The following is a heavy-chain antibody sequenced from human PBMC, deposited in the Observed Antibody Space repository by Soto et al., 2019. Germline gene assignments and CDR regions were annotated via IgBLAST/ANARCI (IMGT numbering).Heavy chain of an antibody. V-gene: IGHV1-18*01. Sequence: QVQLVPSGPEVKKPGASVKVSCKASGYTFTNYGFNWVRQARGQGLAWMGWFSAYNGHTKHSQISQDRAIMTADTSTSTAYSEVRSLTSDDTAVYYCAREGAGPYALGYWGQGTLVTVSS. CDR3: AREGAGPYALGY. CDR1: GYTFTNYG. J-gene: IGHJ4*02. D-gene: IGHD3-16*01. CDR2: FSAYNGHT.